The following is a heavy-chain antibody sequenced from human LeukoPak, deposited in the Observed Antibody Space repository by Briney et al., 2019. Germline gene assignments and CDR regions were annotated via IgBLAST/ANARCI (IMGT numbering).Heavy chain of an antibody. V-gene: IGHV3-7*03. CDR2: IKQDGSEK. CDR1: GFTFSSYW. Sequence: GGPLRLSCAPSGFTFSSYWMSWVRQAPGKGLEGVANIKQDGSEKYYVDSVRGRFTISRDNAKNSLYLQMNSLRAEDTAVYYCARAVGIYDAFDIWGQGTMVTVSS. J-gene: IGHJ3*02. CDR3: ARAVGIYDAFDI. D-gene: IGHD1-26*01.